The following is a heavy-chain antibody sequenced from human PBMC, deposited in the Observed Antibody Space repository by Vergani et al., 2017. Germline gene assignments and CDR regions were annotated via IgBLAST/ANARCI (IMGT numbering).Heavy chain of an antibody. CDR1: GFTFDDYA. V-gene: IGHV3-9*01. CDR2: ISWNSGSI. D-gene: IGHD2-2*01. J-gene: IGHJ6*03. Sequence: EVQLVESGGGLVQPGRSLRLSCAASGFTFDDYAMHWVRQAPGKGLEWVSGISWNSGSIGYADSVKGRFTISRDNAKNSLYLQMNSLRAEATALYYCANSPPAARYYYYYMDVWGKGTTVTVSS. CDR3: ANSPPAARYYYYYMDV.